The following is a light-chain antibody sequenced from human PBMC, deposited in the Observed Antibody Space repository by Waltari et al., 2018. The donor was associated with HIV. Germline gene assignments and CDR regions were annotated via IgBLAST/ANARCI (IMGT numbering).Light chain of an antibody. J-gene: IGKJ1*01. CDR1: QSVSTSY. Sequence: ELVLTQSPGTLSLSPGERATLSCRASQSVSTSYLVWYQQKPGQAPRHLIYGASSRATGIPHRFSGSESGTDFTLTSSRLEPEDFAGYYCQQYGSAPWTFGQGTKVKIK. CDR3: QQYGSAPWT. CDR2: GAS. V-gene: IGKV3-20*01.